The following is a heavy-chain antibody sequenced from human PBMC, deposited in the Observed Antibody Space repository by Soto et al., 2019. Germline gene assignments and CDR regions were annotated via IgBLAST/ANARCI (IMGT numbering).Heavy chain of an antibody. Sequence: GASVKVSCKASGYTFSDYYIHWVRQAPGQGLEWMGWINPNSGGTKYAPKFQGGVTISRDNAKNSLFLQMNSLSAEDTAIYYCARVSATGWHVNGRDYFDYWGQGALVTVSS. CDR2: INPNSGGT. V-gene: IGHV1-2*02. D-gene: IGHD6-19*01. J-gene: IGHJ4*02. CDR3: ARVSATGWHVNGRDYFDY. CDR1: GYTFSDYY.